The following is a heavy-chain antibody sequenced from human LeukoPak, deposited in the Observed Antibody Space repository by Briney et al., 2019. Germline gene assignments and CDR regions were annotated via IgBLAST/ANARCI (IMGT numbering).Heavy chain of an antibody. Sequence: GGSLRLSCAASGFTFSSYAMHWVRQAPGKGLEWVAVISYDGSNKYYADSVKGRFTISRDNSKNTLHLQMNSLRAEDTAVYYCASPPTAMVHWDHDYWGQGTLVTVSS. CDR1: GFTFSSYA. D-gene: IGHD5-18*01. J-gene: IGHJ4*02. CDR3: ASPPTAMVHWDHDY. CDR2: ISYDGSNK. V-gene: IGHV3-30*04.